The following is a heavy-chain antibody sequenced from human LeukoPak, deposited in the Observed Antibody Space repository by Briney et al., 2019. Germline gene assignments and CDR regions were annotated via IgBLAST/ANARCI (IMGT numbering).Heavy chain of an antibody. Sequence: GASVKVSCKASGYSFTNYYIHWVRQAPGQGLESVGIINPSGGGTTYPQKFQGRVTMTGDTSTSTVYVELSSLRSEDTAVYYCARVPYCFNGICYTHYYFDYWGQGTLVTVSS. J-gene: IGHJ4*02. V-gene: IGHV1-46*01. CDR2: INPSGGGT. CDR3: ARVPYCFNGICYTHYYFDY. D-gene: IGHD2-8*01. CDR1: GYSFTNYY.